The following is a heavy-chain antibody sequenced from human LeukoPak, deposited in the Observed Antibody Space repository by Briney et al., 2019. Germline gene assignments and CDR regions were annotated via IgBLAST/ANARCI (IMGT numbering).Heavy chain of an antibody. Sequence: GASVKVSCKTSGYTFNSYGIRWVREAPGQGLEWMGWISAYNGNTNYAQKFQGRLTMTTDTSTSTAYMEMRSLRSDDTAVYYCARADPLVATIFDYWGQGTLVTVSS. CDR3: ARADPLVATIFDY. J-gene: IGHJ4*02. D-gene: IGHD5-12*01. V-gene: IGHV1-18*01. CDR1: GYTFNSYG. CDR2: ISAYNGNT.